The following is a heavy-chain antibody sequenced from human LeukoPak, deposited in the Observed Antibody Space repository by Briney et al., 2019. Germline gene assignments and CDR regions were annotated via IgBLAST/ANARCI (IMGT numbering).Heavy chain of an antibody. CDR1: ENTFSNYY. V-gene: IGHV1-18*04. CDR2: ISAYNGNT. Sequence: ASVKVSCKASENTFSNYYMHWVRQAPGQGLEWMGWISAYNGNTNYAQKLQGRVTMTTDTSTSTAYMELRSLRSDDTAVYYCARDLTYSSSWYVRAQAEVDYWGQGTLVTVSS. CDR3: ARDLTYSSSWYVRAQAEVDY. J-gene: IGHJ4*02. D-gene: IGHD6-13*01.